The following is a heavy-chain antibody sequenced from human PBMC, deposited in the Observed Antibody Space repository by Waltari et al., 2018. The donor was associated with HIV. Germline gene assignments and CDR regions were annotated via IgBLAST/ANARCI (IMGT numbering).Heavy chain of an antibody. J-gene: IGHJ4*02. CDR2: IYYSGST. Sequence: QLQLQESGPGLVKPSETLSLTCTVSGGSISSSSYYWRWIRQPPGKGLELIGGIYYSGSTYYNPSLKSRVTISVDTSKNQFSLKLSSVTAADTAVYYCARHPNRVCYFDYWGQGTLVTVSS. CDR1: GGSISSSSYY. D-gene: IGHD2-8*01. V-gene: IGHV4-39*01. CDR3: ARHPNRVCYFDY.